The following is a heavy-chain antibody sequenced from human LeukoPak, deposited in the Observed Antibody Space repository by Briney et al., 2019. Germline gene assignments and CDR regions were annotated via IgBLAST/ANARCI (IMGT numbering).Heavy chain of an antibody. D-gene: IGHD1-14*01. CDR3: AKVLTGSQDY. CDR1: GFTFNSYA. CDR2: IGGGGENT. Sequence: PGGSLRLSCVASGFTFNSYALSWGRQAPGKGLEWVSTIGGGGENTYYADSVKGRFTISRDSSKNTVYLHMKSLRAEDTAVYFCAKVLTGSQDYWGQGTLVTVSS. V-gene: IGHV3-23*01. J-gene: IGHJ4*02.